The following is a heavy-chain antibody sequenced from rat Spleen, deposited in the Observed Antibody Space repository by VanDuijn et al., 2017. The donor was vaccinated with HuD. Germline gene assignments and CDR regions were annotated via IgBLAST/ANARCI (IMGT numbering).Heavy chain of an antibody. Sequence: EVQLVESGGGLVQPGRSLKLSCAASGFTFSDYYMAWVRQAPTKGLEWVATISSDGRRNYYRDSVKGRFTISRDNAKSSLYLQMDSLRSADTATYYCARHPDYSNYFDYWGQGVMVTVSS. CDR1: GFTFSDYY. CDR2: ISSDGRRN. CDR3: ARHPDYSNYFDY. V-gene: IGHV5-29*01. J-gene: IGHJ2*01. D-gene: IGHD1-1*01.